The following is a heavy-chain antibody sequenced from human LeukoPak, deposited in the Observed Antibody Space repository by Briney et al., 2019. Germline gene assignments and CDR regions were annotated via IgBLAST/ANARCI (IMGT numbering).Heavy chain of an antibody. D-gene: IGHD2/OR15-2a*01. Sequence: SETLSLTCIVSGYSISSGYYWGWIRQSPGKGLEWIGSLYHGGSTHYNPSLKSRLTISVDTSKNQFSLKLSSVTAADTAVYYCAFGEGTNFLRMDVWGQGTTVTVSS. CDR1: GYSISSGYY. CDR3: AFGEGTNFLRMDV. J-gene: IGHJ6*02. CDR2: LYHGGST. V-gene: IGHV4-38-2*02.